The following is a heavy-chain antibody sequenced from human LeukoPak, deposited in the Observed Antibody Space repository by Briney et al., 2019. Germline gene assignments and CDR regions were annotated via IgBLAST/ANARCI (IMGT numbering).Heavy chain of an antibody. CDR2: ISDSGGTT. CDR1: GFTFSNLA. CDR3: AKDARRYSGWYFFDH. J-gene: IGHJ4*02. Sequence: GGSLRLSCVASGFTFSNLAMGWVRQAPGKGLEWVSVISDSGGTTYYADSVKGRFTISRDNSRNTLYLQMNSLRVDDTAVYYCAKDARRYSGWYFFDHWGQGTLVTVSS. D-gene: IGHD6-19*01. V-gene: IGHV3-23*01.